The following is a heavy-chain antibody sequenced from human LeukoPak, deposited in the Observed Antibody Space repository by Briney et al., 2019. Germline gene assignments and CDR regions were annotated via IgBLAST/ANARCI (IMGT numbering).Heavy chain of an antibody. V-gene: IGHV1-2*02. CDR1: GYTFTDYY. CDR2: IDPKTGGT. J-gene: IGHJ4*02. CDR3: ARPRAFSYGQMYYFDY. Sequence: APVKVSCKASGYTFTDYYIHWVRQAPGQGLEWMGWIDPKTGGTNFAQKFQGRVTMTRDTSITTAYMELSRLRFDDTAVYYCARPRAFSYGQMYYFDYWGQGALVTVSS. D-gene: IGHD5-18*01.